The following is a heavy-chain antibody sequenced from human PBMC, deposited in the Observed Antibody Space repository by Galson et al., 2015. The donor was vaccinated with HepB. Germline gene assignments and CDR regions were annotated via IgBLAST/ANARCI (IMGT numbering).Heavy chain of an antibody. CDR1: GFTFSSYA. D-gene: IGHD6-19*01. V-gene: IGHV3-23*01. CDR3: AKDLYSSGHHYYYGMDV. J-gene: IGHJ6*02. Sequence: SLRLSCAASGFTFSSYAMSWVRQAPGKGLEWVSAISGSGGSTYYADSVKGRFTISRDDSKNTLYLQMNSLRAEDTAVYYCAKDLYSSGHHYYYGMDVWGQGTTVTVSS. CDR2: ISGSGGST.